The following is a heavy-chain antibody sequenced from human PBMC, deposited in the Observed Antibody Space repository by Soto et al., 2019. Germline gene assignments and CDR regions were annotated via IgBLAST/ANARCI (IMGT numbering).Heavy chain of an antibody. CDR3: ARYSVEMATVGDS. CDR1: GFTFSSYA. J-gene: IGHJ4*02. V-gene: IGHV3-30-3*01. Sequence: VGSLRLSCAASGFTFSSYAMHWVRQAPGKGLEWVAVISYDGSNKYYVDSVKGRFTISRDTSKNTLYLQMNSLRTEDTAVYYCARYSVEMATVGDSWGQGTLVIVSS. D-gene: IGHD4-4*01. CDR2: ISYDGSNK.